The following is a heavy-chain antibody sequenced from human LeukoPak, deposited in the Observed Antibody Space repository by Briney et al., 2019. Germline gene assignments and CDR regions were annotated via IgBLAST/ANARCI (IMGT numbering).Heavy chain of an antibody. CDR2: ISAYNGNT. V-gene: IGHV1-18*01. D-gene: IGHD2/OR15-2a*01. Sequence: EASLKLSCKASGYTFTSYGMSWVRQAPGQGLEWMAWISAYNGNTNYAQTLQGRVTITTDTSKSTAYMELRSLRSDDTAVYYCARDFSGDHFDYSGQGTLVTVSS. CDR1: GYTFTSYG. CDR3: ARDFSGDHFDY. J-gene: IGHJ4*02.